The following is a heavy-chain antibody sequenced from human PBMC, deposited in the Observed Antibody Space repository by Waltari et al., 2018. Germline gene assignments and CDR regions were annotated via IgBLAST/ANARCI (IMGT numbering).Heavy chain of an antibody. CDR2: ISPIFGTA. D-gene: IGHD3-22*01. J-gene: IGHJ3*02. V-gene: IGHV1-69*01. Sequence: QVQLVQSGAEVKKPGSSVKVSCKASGGTFSSYAISWVRQAPGQGLEWMGGISPIFGTANYAQKFQGRVTITAYESTSTAYMELSSLRSEDTAVYYCAINYYDSSGYRSDAFDIWGQGTMVTVSS. CDR1: GGTFSSYA. CDR3: AINYYDSSGYRSDAFDI.